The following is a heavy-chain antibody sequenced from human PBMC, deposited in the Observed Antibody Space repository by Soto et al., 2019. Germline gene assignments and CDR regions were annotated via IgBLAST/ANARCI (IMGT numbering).Heavy chain of an antibody. Sequence: QVQLVQSGAEVKKPGASVKVSCKASGYTFTTYAMHWVRQAPGQRLEWMGWINAGNGNTKYSQKFQGRVTITRDTSASTAYMELSSLRSEDTAVYYCARGSHYDYYGSGRVGEWYYWGQGTLVTVSS. CDR3: ARGSHYDYYGSGRVGEWYY. J-gene: IGHJ4*02. CDR1: GYTFTTYA. V-gene: IGHV1-3*01. D-gene: IGHD3-10*01. CDR2: INAGNGNT.